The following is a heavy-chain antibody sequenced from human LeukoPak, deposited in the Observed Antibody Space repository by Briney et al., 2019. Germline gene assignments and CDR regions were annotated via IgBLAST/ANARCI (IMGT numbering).Heavy chain of an antibody. Sequence: SETLSLTCTLSGGSISSYFWSWIRQPAGKGLEWIGRIYNSGSTTYNPSLKSRVTMSVVTSKNQFSLQLSSVTAADTAVYYCARDPGTFDWYFDLWGRGTLVTVSS. V-gene: IGHV4-4*07. D-gene: IGHD1-7*01. CDR1: GGSISSYF. CDR2: IYNSGST. J-gene: IGHJ2*01. CDR3: ARDPGTFDWYFDL.